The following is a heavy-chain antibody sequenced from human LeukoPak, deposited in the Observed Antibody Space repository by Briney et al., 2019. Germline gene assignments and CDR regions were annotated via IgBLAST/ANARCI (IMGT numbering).Heavy chain of an antibody. CDR3: AKDLDYYDSSGYYLPDY. J-gene: IGHJ4*02. D-gene: IGHD3-22*01. V-gene: IGHV3-30*18. CDR1: GFTFSSYG. CDR2: ISYDGSSK. Sequence: GGSLRLSCAASGFTFSSYGMHWVRQAPGKGLEWVAVISYDGSSKYYADSVKGRFTISRDNSKNTLYLQMNSLRAEDTAVYYCAKDLDYYDSSGYYLPDYWGQGTLVTVSS.